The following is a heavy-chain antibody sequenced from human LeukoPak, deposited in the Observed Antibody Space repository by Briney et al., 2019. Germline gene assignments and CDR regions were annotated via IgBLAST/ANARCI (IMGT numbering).Heavy chain of an antibody. D-gene: IGHD5-12*01. CDR3: ARFLVADAFDI. V-gene: IGHV4-39*07. CDR1: GGSISSSSYY. Sequence: SETLSLTCTVSGGSISSSSYYWGWLRQPPGRGLEWIGSIYYSGSTYYNPSLKSRVTISVDTSKNQFSLKLSSVTAADTAVYYCARFLVADAFDIWGQGTMVTVSS. J-gene: IGHJ3*02. CDR2: IYYSGST.